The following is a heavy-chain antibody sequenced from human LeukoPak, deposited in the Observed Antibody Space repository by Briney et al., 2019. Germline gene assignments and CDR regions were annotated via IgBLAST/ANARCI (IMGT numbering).Heavy chain of an antibody. Sequence: GGSLRLSCAASGFMFSGYGMHWVRQAPGKGLEWVAFIRHDGTQYHTDSVKGRFTISRDNSKSTLFLQMYSLGPDDTAVYYCRRGRERDYNCLDSWGQGTLVTVSS. J-gene: IGHJ4*02. V-gene: IGHV3-30*02. CDR3: RRGRERDYNCLDS. CDR1: GFMFSGYG. D-gene: IGHD5-24*01. CDR2: IRHDGTQ.